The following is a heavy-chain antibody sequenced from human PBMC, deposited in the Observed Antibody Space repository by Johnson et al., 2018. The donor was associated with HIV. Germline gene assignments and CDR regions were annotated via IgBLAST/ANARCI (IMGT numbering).Heavy chain of an antibody. D-gene: IGHD6-13*01. CDR1: GFTLSDHY. Sequence: VQLVESGGGLVQPGGSLRLSCAASGFTLSDHYMDWVRQAAGKGLEWVGRTKNKANSYTTEYYADSVKGRFTISRDNSKNTLYLQMNSLRAEDTAVYYCAKVSSWYFLRAFDIWGQGTMVTVSS. V-gene: IGHV3-72*01. J-gene: IGHJ3*02. CDR2: TKNKANSYTT. CDR3: AKVSSWYFLRAFDI.